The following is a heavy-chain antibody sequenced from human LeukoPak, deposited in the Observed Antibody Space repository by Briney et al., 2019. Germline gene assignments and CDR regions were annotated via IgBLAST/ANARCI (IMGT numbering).Heavy chain of an antibody. CDR1: GFTVSNNF. CDR2: ISGGGGT. Sequence: PGGSLRLSCAASGFTVSNNFMSWVRQAPGQGLEWVSLISGGGGTYYAASVKGRSTISRGNSENSLYLQMNSLRPEDTAAYYCARVVDSTRAFHIWGQGTLVTVSS. J-gene: IGHJ3*02. D-gene: IGHD2-21*01. V-gene: IGHV3-66*01. CDR3: ARVVDSTRAFHI.